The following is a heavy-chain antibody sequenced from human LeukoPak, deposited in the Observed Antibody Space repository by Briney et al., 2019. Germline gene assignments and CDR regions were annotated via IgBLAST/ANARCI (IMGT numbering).Heavy chain of an antibody. J-gene: IGHJ5*02. D-gene: IGHD3-10*01. Sequence: SETLSLTCTVSGGSISNYYWSWIRQPPGKGLEWIGYIYYSGTTNYNPSLKSRVTISVDTSKNQFSLKLSSVTAADTAVYYCARGRSMVRGVSWFDPWGQGTLVTVSS. CDR2: IYYSGTT. V-gene: IGHV4-59*01. CDR1: GGSISNYY. CDR3: ARGRSMVRGVSWFDP.